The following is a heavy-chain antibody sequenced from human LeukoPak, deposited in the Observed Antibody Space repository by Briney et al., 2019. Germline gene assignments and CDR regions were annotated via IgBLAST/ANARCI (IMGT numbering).Heavy chain of an antibody. CDR3: AKGDRSGSYSYFDY. D-gene: IGHD1-26*01. J-gene: IGHJ4*02. V-gene: IGHV4-4*07. Sequence: SETLSLTCTVSGGSISSYYWSWIRQPAGKGLEWIGRIYTSGSTNYNPSLKSRVTMSVDTSKNQFSLKLSSVTAADTAVYYCAKGDRSGSYSYFDYWGQGTLVTVSS. CDR2: IYTSGST. CDR1: GGSISSYY.